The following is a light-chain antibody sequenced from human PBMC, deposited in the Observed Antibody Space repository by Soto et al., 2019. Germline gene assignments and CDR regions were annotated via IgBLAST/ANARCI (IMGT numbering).Light chain of an antibody. CDR3: QQYTNWPRT. CDR1: QSVGSIY. J-gene: IGKJ1*01. Sequence: EIGLTQSPGTLSLSPGEGATLSCGASQSVGSIYLAWYQQKPGQAPRLLIYGASTRATGIPARFSGSGSGTEFTITISSMKSEDFEVYYCQQYTNWPRTFGQGTKVDIK. CDR2: GAS. V-gene: IGKV3-15*01.